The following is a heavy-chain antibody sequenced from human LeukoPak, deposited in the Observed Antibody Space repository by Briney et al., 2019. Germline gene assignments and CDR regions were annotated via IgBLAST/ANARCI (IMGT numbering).Heavy chain of an antibody. CDR3: ARPRYPYDSSGYPSFDY. J-gene: IGHJ4*02. V-gene: IGHV3-48*01. Sequence: GGSLRLSCAASGFTFSSYAMSWVRQAPGKGLEWVSYISSSSSTIYYADSVKGRFTISRDNAKNSLYLQMNSLRAEDTAVYYCARPRYPYDSSGYPSFDYWGQGTLVTVSS. CDR2: ISSSSSTI. CDR1: GFTFSSYA. D-gene: IGHD3-22*01.